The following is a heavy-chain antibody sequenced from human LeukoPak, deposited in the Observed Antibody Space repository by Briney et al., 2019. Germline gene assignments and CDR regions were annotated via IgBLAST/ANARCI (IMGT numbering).Heavy chain of an antibody. V-gene: IGHV3-23*01. CDR2: ITTSDGNT. D-gene: IGHD7-27*01. J-gene: IGHJ4*02. Sequence: GGSLRLSCAASGFTFSSYAMSWVRQAPGKGLEWVSTITTSDGNTYYADSVKGRFTVSRDNSKNTLFLQMNSLRAEDTAVYYCARDGGLWVSAHWGDSWGRGTLVTVSS. CDR1: GFTFSSYA. CDR3: ARDGGLWVSAHWGDS.